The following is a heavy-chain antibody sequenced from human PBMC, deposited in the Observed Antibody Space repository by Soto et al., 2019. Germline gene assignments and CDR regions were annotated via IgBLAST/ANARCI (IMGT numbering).Heavy chain of an antibody. Sequence: ASVKVSCKASGYTFTSYAMHWVRQAPGQRLEWMGWINAGNGNTKYSQKFQGRVTITRDTSASTAYMELSSLRSEDTAVYYCARDPGYDILTGSFYYYGMDVWGQGTTVTVSS. V-gene: IGHV1-3*01. D-gene: IGHD3-9*01. J-gene: IGHJ6*02. CDR2: INAGNGNT. CDR3: ARDPGYDILTGSFYYYGMDV. CDR1: GYTFTSYA.